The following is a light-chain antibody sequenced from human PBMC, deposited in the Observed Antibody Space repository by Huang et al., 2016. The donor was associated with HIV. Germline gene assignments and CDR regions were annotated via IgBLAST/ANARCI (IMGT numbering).Light chain of an antibody. V-gene: IGKV1-27*01. J-gene: IGKJ4*01. CDR1: QDINDY. Sequence: DIQMTQSPSSLSASVGDEVTITCRASQDINDYLAWYKQKPGRVPELIIYVASTLQSGVPSRFSGSGSGIDFTLTISGLQPEDVATYFCQKYHSAPLTFGGGTKVEIK. CDR3: QKYHSAPLT. CDR2: VAS.